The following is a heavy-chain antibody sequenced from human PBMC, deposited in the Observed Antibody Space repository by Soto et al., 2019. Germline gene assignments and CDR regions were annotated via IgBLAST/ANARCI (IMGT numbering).Heavy chain of an antibody. D-gene: IGHD6-19*01. CDR2: IKQDGSEK. CDR3: ARVYPGSGWPYHYYGMDV. Sequence: EVQLVESGGGLVQPGGSLRLSCVASGFTFSSYWMSWVRQAPGKGLEWVANIKQDGSEKYYVDSVKDRFTISRDNAKNSLHLQMNSLRAEDSAVDYCARVYPGSGWPYHYYGMDVWGQGTTVTVSS. J-gene: IGHJ6*02. CDR1: GFTFSSYW. V-gene: IGHV3-7*01.